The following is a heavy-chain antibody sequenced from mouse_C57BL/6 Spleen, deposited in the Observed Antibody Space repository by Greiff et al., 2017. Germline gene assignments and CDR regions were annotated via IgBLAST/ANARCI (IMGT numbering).Heavy chain of an antibody. CDR1: GFNIKDDY. D-gene: IGHD4-1*02. CDR2: IDPENGDT. Sequence: EVKLVESGAELVRPGASVKLSCTASGFNIKDDYMHWVKQRPEQGLEWIGWIDPENGDTEYASQFQGKATITADTTSNTAYLQLSSLTSEDTAGYYFTQLGPWFSYWGQGTLVTVSA. CDR3: TQLGPWFSY. V-gene: IGHV14-4*01. J-gene: IGHJ3*01.